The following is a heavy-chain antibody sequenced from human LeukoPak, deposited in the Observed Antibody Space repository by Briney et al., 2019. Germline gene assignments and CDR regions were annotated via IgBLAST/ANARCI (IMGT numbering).Heavy chain of an antibody. D-gene: IGHD3-9*01. CDR1: GGSFRGYY. J-gene: IGHJ4*02. V-gene: IGHV4-34*01. CDR2: INLSGST. Sequence: PSETLSLTCAVYGGSFRGYYWSWIREPPGKGLEWIGEINLSGSTNYNTSPKSRVTISVDTSKNQFSLKLSSVTAADTAVYYCARVETGLYYDIPAYFDYWGQGTLVTVSS. CDR3: ARVETGLYYDIPAYFDY.